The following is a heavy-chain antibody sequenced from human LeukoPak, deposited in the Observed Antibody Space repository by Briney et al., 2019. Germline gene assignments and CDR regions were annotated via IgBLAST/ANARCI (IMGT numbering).Heavy chain of an antibody. Sequence: GASVKVSCKASGYTFTSYSMHWVRQAPGQGLEWMGIITSTGTTTICAQKFQGRVTMTRDTSTSTVYMDLSSLRSDDTAVYYCATEYVRTHYFDWWGQGTLVTVSS. J-gene: IGHJ4*02. CDR1: GYTFTSYS. CDR2: ITSTGTTT. V-gene: IGHV1-46*01. CDR3: ATEYVRTHYFDW. D-gene: IGHD3-16*01.